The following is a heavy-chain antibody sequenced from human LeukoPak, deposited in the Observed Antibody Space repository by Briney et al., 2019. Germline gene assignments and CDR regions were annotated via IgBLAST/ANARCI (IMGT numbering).Heavy chain of an antibody. CDR2: ISDRGDST. CDR1: GFSFNTYS. Sequence: GGSLRLSCTTSGFSFNTYSMSWVRQAPGKGLEWVSVISDRGDSTHYADSVKGRFTISRDSSKNTLYLQMNSLRGEDTAVYYCAKGRWGLTINNFDIWGQGTMVTVSS. V-gene: IGHV3-23*01. D-gene: IGHD3-9*01. CDR3: AKGRWGLTINNFDI. J-gene: IGHJ3*02.